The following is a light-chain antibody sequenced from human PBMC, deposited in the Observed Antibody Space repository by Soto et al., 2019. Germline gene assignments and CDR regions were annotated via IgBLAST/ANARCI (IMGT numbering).Light chain of an antibody. CDR1: SSNIGAGYD. CDR2: GNS. V-gene: IGLV1-40*01. J-gene: IGLJ3*02. CDR3: AAWDDILNGWV. Sequence: QSVLTQPPSVSGAPGQRVTISCTGSSSNIGAGYDVHWYQQLPGTAPKLLIYGNSNRPSGVPDRFSGSKSGTSASLVISGLQSEDEADYYCAAWDDILNGWVFGGGTKVTVL.